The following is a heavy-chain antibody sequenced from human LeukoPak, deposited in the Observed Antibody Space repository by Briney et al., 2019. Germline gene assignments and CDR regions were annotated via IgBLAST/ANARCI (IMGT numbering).Heavy chain of an antibody. CDR1: GGSISSSSYY. Sequence: SETLSLTCTVSGGSISSSSYYWGWIRQPPGKGLEWIGSIYYSRSTYYNPSLKSRVTISVDTSKNQFSPKLSSVTAADTAVYYCARGRLDCSGGSCYSLFDYWGQGTLVTVSS. CDR2: IYYSRST. J-gene: IGHJ4*02. V-gene: IGHV4-39*07. CDR3: ARGRLDCSGGSCYSLFDY. D-gene: IGHD2-15*01.